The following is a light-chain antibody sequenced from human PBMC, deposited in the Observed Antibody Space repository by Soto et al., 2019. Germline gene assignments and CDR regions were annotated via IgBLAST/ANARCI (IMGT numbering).Light chain of an antibody. Sequence: DIQMTQSPSSLSASVGDRVAITCRASQSISSYLNWYHQKPGKAPKLLIYAASSLQSGVPSRFSGSGSGTDFTLTISSLQPEAFATYYCQQSYSTSITFGQGTRLEI. J-gene: IGKJ5*01. CDR1: QSISSY. CDR3: QQSYSTSIT. V-gene: IGKV1-39*01. CDR2: AAS.